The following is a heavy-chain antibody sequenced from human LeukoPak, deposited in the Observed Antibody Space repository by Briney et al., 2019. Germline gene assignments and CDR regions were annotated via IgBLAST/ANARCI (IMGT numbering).Heavy chain of an antibody. CDR3: TRPFSGYFYGSFDY. Sequence: GGSLRLSCAASGFTFRSYWMHWVRQAPGKGLVWVSCINSDGSSTNYADSVQGRFTISRDNAKNTLYLHMNNLRVEDTAVYYCTRPFSGYFYGSFDYWGQGILVTVSS. CDR1: GFTFRSYW. CDR2: INSDGSST. V-gene: IGHV3-74*01. D-gene: IGHD5-18*01. J-gene: IGHJ4*02.